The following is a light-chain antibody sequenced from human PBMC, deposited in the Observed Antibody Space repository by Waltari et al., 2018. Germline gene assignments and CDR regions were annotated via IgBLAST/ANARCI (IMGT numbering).Light chain of an antibody. CDR2: AAS. V-gene: IGKV3-15*01. CDR3: QQYDNWPKT. Sequence: EIVMTQSPATLSVSPGERATPSCRARQSVSSNLAWYQQKPGQSPRLLIYAASTRATGIPARFSGSGSGTEFTLTISSMQSEDFAVYFCQQYDNWPKTFGQGTKVEIK. J-gene: IGKJ1*01. CDR1: QSVSSN.